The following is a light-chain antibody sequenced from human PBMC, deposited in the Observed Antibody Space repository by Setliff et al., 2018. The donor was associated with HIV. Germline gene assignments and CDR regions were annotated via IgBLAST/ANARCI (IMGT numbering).Light chain of an antibody. J-gene: IGKJ3*01. CDR2: GAS. CDR1: QSIGTS. V-gene: IGKV1-39*01. Sequence: DIQMTQSPSSLSASVGDRVTITCRASQSIGTSSNWYQQKPGKAPNLLIYGASSLLSGVPSRFSGNGSGTDFTLTISSLQPEDFATYYCQQSDITPLTFGPGTKVDIK. CDR3: QQSDITPLT.